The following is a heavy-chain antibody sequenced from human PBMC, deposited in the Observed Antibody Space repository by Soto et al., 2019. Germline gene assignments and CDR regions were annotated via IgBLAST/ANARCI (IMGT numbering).Heavy chain of an antibody. CDR2: INPQTGGT. CDR1: GYTFTGYY. V-gene: IGHV1-2*02. D-gene: IGHD2-2*01. CDR3: ARERYQVISDGMDV. Sequence: ASVKVSCKASGYTFTGYYIHWVREAPGQGLEWMGWINPQTGGTSYAQKFQGRVALSRDTSINTAYLELSRLRFDDAAVYFCARERYQVISDGMDVWGQGTTVTVSS. J-gene: IGHJ6*02.